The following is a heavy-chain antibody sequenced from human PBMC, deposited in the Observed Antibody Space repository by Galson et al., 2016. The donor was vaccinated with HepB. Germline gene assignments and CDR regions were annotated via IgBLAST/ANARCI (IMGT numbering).Heavy chain of an antibody. CDR1: GGSVSSASHY. D-gene: IGHD2-2*02. J-gene: IGHJ6*02. V-gene: IGHV4-61*01. CDR2: ISDSEST. Sequence: SETLSLTCTVSGGSVSSASHYWSWVRQPTGKRLEWIGYISDSESTNYNPSLKGRVTISLDRSKNQFSLRLNSVIAADTAVYYCAKDEGFYNGMDFWGQGTKVTVSS. CDR3: AKDEGFYNGMDF.